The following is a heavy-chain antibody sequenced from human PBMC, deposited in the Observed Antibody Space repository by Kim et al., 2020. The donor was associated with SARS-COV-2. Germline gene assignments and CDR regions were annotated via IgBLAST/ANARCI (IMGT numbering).Heavy chain of an antibody. Sequence: NPSLMGQPTISTDTSKRHFSLTLTSVTAADTAVYYCARGVGYDYEADAFDIWGQGTMVTVSS. V-gene: IGHV4-31*01. D-gene: IGHD5-12*01. CDR3: ARGVGYDYEADAFDI. J-gene: IGHJ3*02.